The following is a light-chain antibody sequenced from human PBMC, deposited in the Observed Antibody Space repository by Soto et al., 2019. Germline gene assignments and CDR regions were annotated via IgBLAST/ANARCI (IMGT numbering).Light chain of an antibody. V-gene: IGKV3-11*01. CDR2: DAS. CDR1: QSVSSY. CDR3: QQRSNWPPYT. J-gene: IGKJ2*01. Sequence: EIVLTQSPATLSLSPGERATLSCRASQSVSSYLAWYQQKPGQAPRLLIYDASSRATGIPARFSGSGSGTYFTLTISSLEPEDFAVYYCQQRSNWPPYTFGQGTKLEIK.